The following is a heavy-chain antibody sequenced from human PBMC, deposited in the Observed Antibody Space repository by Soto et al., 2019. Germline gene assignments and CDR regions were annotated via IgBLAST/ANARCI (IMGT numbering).Heavy chain of an antibody. J-gene: IGHJ6*02. CDR2: IYYSGST. CDR1: GVSISSYY. D-gene: IGHD2-2*01. V-gene: IGHV4-59*01. CDR3: ARVLVPAAIDYYYYGMDV. Sequence: ETLSLTCTVSGVSISSYYWSWIRQPPGKGLEWIGYIYYSGSTNYNPSLKSRVTISVDTSKNQFSLKLSSVTAADTAVYYCARVLVPAAIDYYYYGMDVWGQGTTVTVSS.